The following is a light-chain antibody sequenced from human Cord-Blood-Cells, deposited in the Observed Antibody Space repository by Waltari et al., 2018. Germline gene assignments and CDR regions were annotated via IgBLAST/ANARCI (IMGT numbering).Light chain of an antibody. J-gene: IGKJ2*01. CDR1: QGISSA. CDR3: QQFNSYPHT. Sequence: AIQLTQSPSSLSASVGDRVTITCRASQGISSALAWYQQQPGKAPKLLIYEASSLESGVPSRFSGSGSGTDFTLTISSLQPEDFATYYCQQFNSYPHTFGQGTKLEIK. CDR2: EAS. V-gene: IGKV1-13*02.